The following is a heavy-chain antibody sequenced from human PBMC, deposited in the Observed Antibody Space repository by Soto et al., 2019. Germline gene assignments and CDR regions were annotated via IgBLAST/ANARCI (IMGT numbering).Heavy chain of an antibody. Sequence: QLQLQESGPRLVKPSETLSLTCTVSGGSISNSSYLWGWIRQPPGKGLQWIGSVSYSGSTYYNPSLESRVTISVDTSKTQSSLRLISVTAADTAVYYCSRIAVSGPITGFDYWGQGALVTVSS. CDR2: VSYSGST. V-gene: IGHV4-39*01. CDR1: GGSISNSSYL. D-gene: IGHD6-19*01. CDR3: SRIAVSGPITGFDY. J-gene: IGHJ4*02.